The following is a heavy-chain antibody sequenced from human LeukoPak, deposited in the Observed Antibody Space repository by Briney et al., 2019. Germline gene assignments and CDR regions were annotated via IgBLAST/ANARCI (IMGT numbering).Heavy chain of an antibody. Sequence: PSETLSLTCTVSGGSISSYYWSWIRQPPGKGLEWIGYIYYSGSTNYNPSLKSRVTISVDTSKNQFSLKLSSVTAADTAVYYCARDREYCSGGSCYMYYCYGMDVWGQGTTVTVSS. CDR3: ARDREYCSGGSCYMYYCYGMDV. CDR1: GGSISSYY. J-gene: IGHJ6*02. V-gene: IGHV4-59*01. CDR2: IYYSGST. D-gene: IGHD2-15*01.